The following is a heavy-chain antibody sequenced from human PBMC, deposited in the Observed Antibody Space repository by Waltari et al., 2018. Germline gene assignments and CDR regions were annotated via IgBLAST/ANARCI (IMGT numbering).Heavy chain of an antibody. D-gene: IGHD6-6*01. V-gene: IGHV1-69*13. J-gene: IGHJ6*02. Sequence: QLVQSGAEVKKPGSSVIVSCKASGGTFNSFAPSLVRQAPGQGLEWMGGIIPRFTTPTDARKFQGRLTVTADESTSTAYMELNSLRSEDSALYYCATRIPSDHSGSFYYYGMDVWGQGTTVTVSS. CDR1: GGTFNSFA. CDR3: ATRIPSDHSGSFYYYGMDV. CDR2: IIPRFTTP.